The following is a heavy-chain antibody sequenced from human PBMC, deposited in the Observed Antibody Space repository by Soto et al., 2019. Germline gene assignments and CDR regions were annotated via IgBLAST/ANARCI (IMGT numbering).Heavy chain of an antibody. J-gene: IGHJ4*02. Sequence: QLQLQESGPGLVKPSETLSLTCTVSGGSISTSSFCWGWIRQPPGKGLQWIANICFGGSTFYNPSLKSRVTISVDTSKNQFSLKLSSVTAADTAVYYCARQRVTTIEKYFDYWGQGTLVTVSS. CDR2: ICFGGST. CDR3: ARQRVTTIEKYFDY. V-gene: IGHV4-39*01. D-gene: IGHD5-12*01. CDR1: GGSISTSSFC.